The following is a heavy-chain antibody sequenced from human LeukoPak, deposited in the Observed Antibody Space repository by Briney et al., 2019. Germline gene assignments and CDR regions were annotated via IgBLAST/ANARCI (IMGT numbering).Heavy chain of an antibody. V-gene: IGHV3-23*01. D-gene: IGHD3-3*01. CDR3: AKAGGYDFWSGYPDY. CDR1: GFTFSSYA. Sequence: PGGSLRLSCAASGFTFSSYAMSWVRQAPGKGLEWVSAISGSGGSTYYADSVKGRFTISRDNSKNTLYLQMNSLRAEDTAVYYYAKAGGYDFWSGYPDYWGQGTLVTVSS. J-gene: IGHJ4*02. CDR2: ISGSGGST.